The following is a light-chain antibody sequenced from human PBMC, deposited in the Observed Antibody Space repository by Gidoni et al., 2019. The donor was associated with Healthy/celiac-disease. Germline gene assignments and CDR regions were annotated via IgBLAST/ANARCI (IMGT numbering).Light chain of an antibody. CDR1: QSVSSY. Sequence: EIVLTQSPATLSLSPGERAPLSCRASQSVSSYLAWYQQKPGQAPRLLIYDASNRATGIPARCSGSGSGTDFTLTISSLEPEEFAVYYCQQRSNWPPRITFGQXTRLEIK. CDR2: DAS. J-gene: IGKJ5*01. CDR3: QQRSNWPPRIT. V-gene: IGKV3-11*01.